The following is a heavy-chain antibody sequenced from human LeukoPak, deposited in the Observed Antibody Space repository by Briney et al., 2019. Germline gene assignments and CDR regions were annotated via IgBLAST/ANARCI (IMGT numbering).Heavy chain of an antibody. D-gene: IGHD3-3*01. J-gene: IGHJ4*02. CDR3: AAANLGITIFGVVG. V-gene: IGHV3-43*02. CDR1: GFTFDDYA. Sequence: PGGSLRLSCAASGFTFDDYAMHWVRQAPGKGLEWVSLISGDGGSTYYADSVKGRFTISRDNSKNSLYLQMNSLRTEDTALYYCAAANLGITIFGVVGWGQGTLVTVSS. CDR2: ISGDGGST.